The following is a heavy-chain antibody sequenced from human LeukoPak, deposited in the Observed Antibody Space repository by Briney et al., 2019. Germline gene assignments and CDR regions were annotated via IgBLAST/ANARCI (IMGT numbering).Heavy chain of an antibody. D-gene: IGHD2-21*02. V-gene: IGHV4-4*02. CDR1: GGSISSSNW. J-gene: IGHJ6*02. CDR2: IYHSGST. Sequence: SGTLSLTCAVSGGSISSSNWWSWVRQPPGKGLEWIGEIYHSGSTNYNPSLESRVTISVDKSKNQFSLKLSSVTAADTAVYYCARILAYCGGDCYSLSPYYYYYGMDVWGQGTTVTVSS. CDR3: ARILAYCGGDCYSLSPYYYYYGMDV.